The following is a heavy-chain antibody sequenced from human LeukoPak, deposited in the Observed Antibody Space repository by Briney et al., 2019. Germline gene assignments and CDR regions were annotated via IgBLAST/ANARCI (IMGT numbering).Heavy chain of an antibody. V-gene: IGHV3-53*01. CDR2: IYSGGST. CDR3: ARVAFRSSAYISGIEY. J-gene: IGHJ4*02. Sequence: GGSLRLSCAASGFIVSSSYMSWVRRAPGKGLEWVSVIYSGGSTYYADSVKGRFTISRDNSKNTLYLQMNSLRGEDTAVYYCARVAFRSSAYISGIEYWRQGTLVTVSS. D-gene: IGHD1-14*01. CDR1: GFIVSSSY.